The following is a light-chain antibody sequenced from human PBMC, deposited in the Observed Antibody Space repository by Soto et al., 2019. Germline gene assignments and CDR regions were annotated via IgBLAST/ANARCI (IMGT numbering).Light chain of an antibody. CDR2: AAS. V-gene: IGKV1-27*01. CDR1: QGISNY. CDR3: QKYNGARWT. J-gene: IGKJ1*01. Sequence: DIQMTQSPSSLSASVGDRVTITCRASQGISNYLAWYQQKPGQVPKLLLYAASTLQSGVPSRFSGSGSGTDFTLTISSLQPEDVATYYCQKYNGARWTFGQGTKVEIK.